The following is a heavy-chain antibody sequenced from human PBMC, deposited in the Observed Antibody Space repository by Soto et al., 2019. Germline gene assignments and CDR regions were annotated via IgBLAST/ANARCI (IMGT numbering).Heavy chain of an antibody. CDR2: INHSGST. Sequence: TSAVYGGSFSGYYWSWIRQPPGKGLEWIGEINHSGSTNYNPSLRSRVSMSIDTSKDQFSLKLKSVTAADTALYFCARQRTSVVTQAYFDVWGPGSLVTVSS. CDR3: ARQRTSVVTQAYFDV. D-gene: IGHD2-21*02. V-gene: IGHV4-34*01. J-gene: IGHJ4*02. CDR1: GGSFSGYY.